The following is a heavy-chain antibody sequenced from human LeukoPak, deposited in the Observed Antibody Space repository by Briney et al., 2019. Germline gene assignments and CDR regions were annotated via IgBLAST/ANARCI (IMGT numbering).Heavy chain of an antibody. V-gene: IGHV3-23*01. Sequence: GGSLRLSCAASGFTFSSYSMNWVRQAPGKGLEWVSAISGSGGSTYYADSVKGRFTISRDNSKNTLYLQMNSLRAEDTAVYYCAKIPWGSYGPSGFHYWGQGTLVTVSS. CDR2: ISGSGGST. CDR3: AKIPWGSYGPSGFHY. D-gene: IGHD5-18*01. J-gene: IGHJ4*02. CDR1: GFTFSSYS.